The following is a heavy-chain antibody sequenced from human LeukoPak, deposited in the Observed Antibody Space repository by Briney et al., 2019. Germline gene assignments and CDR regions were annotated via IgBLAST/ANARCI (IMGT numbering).Heavy chain of an antibody. CDR3: ARDDQMEQGSSDY. V-gene: IGHV1-69*13. D-gene: IGHD6-6*01. J-gene: IGHJ4*02. Sequence: SVKVSCKASGGTFSSYAISWVRQAPGQGLEWMGGIIPIFGTANYAQKFQGRVTITADESTSTAYMELSSLRSEDTAVYYCARDDQMEQGSSDYWGQGTLVTVSS. CDR1: GGTFSSYA. CDR2: IIPIFGTA.